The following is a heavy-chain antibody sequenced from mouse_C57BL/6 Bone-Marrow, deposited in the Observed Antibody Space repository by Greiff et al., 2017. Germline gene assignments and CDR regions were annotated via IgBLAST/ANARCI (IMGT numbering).Heavy chain of an antibody. J-gene: IGHJ4*01. CDR1: GFNIKDCY. Sequence: VQLKQSGAELVKPGASVKLSCTASGFNIKDCYMHWVKQRTEQGLEWIGRISTEDGESKYAPTFQGKATITADTSSSTAYLQRSSLTSEDTAVYYCSREEGNYEVYYYAMDYWGQGTAVTVSS. V-gene: IGHV14-2*01. D-gene: IGHD2-1*01. CDR3: SREEGNYEVYYYAMDY. CDR2: ISTEDGES.